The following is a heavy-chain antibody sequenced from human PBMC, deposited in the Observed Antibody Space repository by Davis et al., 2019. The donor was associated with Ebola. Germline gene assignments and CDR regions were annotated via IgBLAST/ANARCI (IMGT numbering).Heavy chain of an antibody. D-gene: IGHD1-26*01. CDR2: INAGNGNT. CDR3: ARSDLGAPFDY. V-gene: IGHV1-3*01. Sequence: ASVKVSCKASGYTFTSYAMHWVRQAPGQRLEWMGWINAGNGNTKYSQKFQGRVTITRDTSASTAYMELRSLRSDDTAVYYCARSDLGAPFDYWGKGTLVTVSS. J-gene: IGHJ4*02. CDR1: GYTFTSYA.